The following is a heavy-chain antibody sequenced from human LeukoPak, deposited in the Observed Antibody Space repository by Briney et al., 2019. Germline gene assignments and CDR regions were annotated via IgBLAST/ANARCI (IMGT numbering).Heavy chain of an antibody. V-gene: IGHV4-59*08. CDR1: GGSLSNYY. J-gene: IGHJ4*02. CDR3: AWGTSALSYLDY. D-gene: IGHD2-2*01. CDR2: MYKSGST. Sequence: PSETLSLTCTVSGGSLSNYYWSWIRQPPGKGLEWIGYMYKSGSTNYNPSLKSRVTISVDTSKDQFSLKLSSVTAADTAVYLCAWGTSALSYLDYRGQGALVTVSS.